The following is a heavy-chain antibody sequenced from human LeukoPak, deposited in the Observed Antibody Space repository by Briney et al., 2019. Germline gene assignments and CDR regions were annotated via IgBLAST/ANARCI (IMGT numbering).Heavy chain of an antibody. CDR2: ISWDGGST. CDR3: AKAPPGIAAAGKPTGYFQH. CDR1: GFTFDDYT. D-gene: IGHD6-13*01. J-gene: IGHJ1*01. V-gene: IGHV3-43*01. Sequence: PGGSLRLSCAVSGFTFDDYTMHWVRQAPGKGLEWVSLISWDGGSTYYADSVKGRFTISRDNSKNSLYLQMNSLRTEDTALYYCAKAPPGIAAAGKPTGYFQHWGQGTLVTVSS.